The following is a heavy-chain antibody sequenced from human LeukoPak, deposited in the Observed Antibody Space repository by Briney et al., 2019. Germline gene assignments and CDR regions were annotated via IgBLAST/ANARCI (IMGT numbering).Heavy chain of an antibody. CDR1: GFTVSSTY. CDR3: ARDLLGSFDY. CDR2: IYSGGST. Sequence: GGSLRLSCAASGFTVSSTYMSWVRQAPGKGLEWVSVIYSGGSTYYADSVKGRFTISRDNSKNTLYLQMNSLRAEDTAVYYCARDLLGSFDYWGQGTLVTVSS. V-gene: IGHV3-53*01. D-gene: IGHD2-15*01. J-gene: IGHJ4*02.